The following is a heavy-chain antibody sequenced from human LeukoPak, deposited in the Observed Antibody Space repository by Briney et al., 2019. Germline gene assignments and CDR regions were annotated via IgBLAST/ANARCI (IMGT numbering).Heavy chain of an antibody. CDR1: GGSISSYY. CDR3: ARVSDTAMVFAFDI. V-gene: IGHV4-59*01. J-gene: IGHJ3*02. Sequence: SETLSLTCTVSGGSISSYYWSWIRQPPGQGLEWIGYIYYSGSTNYNPSLKSRVTISVDTSKNQFSLKLSSVTAADTAVYYCARVSDTAMVFAFDIWGQGTMVTVSS. CDR2: IYYSGST. D-gene: IGHD5-18*01.